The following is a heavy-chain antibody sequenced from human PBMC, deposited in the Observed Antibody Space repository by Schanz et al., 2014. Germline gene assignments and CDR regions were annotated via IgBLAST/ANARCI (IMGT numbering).Heavy chain of an antibody. V-gene: IGHV1-46*03. CDR3: ARDGEAAAGCDY. J-gene: IGHJ4*02. CDR2: INPSGGST. D-gene: IGHD6-13*01. CDR1: GYSFTDYA. Sequence: QVPLVQSGAEVKRPGASVRVSCKASGYSFTDYAIHWVRQAPGQGLEWMGIINPSGGSTSYAQKFQGRVTMTRDTSTSTVYMELSSLRSEDTAVYYCARDGEAAAGCDYWGQGTLVTVSS.